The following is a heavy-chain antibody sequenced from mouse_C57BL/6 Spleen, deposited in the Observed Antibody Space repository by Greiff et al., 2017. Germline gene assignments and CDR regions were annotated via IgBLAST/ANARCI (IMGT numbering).Heavy chain of an antibody. J-gene: IGHJ1*03. D-gene: IGHD1-1*01. CDR3: TTLITTVVGWYFDV. Sequence: VQLQHSGAELVRPGASVKLSCTASGFNIKDDYMHWVKQRPEQGLEWIGWIDPENGDTEYASKFQGKATITADTSSNTAYLQLSSLTSEDTAVYYCTTLITTVVGWYFDVWHRDHGHRLL. CDR2: IDPENGDT. V-gene: IGHV14-4*01. CDR1: GFNIKDDY.